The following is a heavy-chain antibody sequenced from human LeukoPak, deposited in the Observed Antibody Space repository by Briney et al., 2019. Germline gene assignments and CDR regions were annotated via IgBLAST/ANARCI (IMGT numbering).Heavy chain of an antibody. CDR1: GFTFSSYS. CDR2: ISYDGSNK. D-gene: IGHD6-13*01. V-gene: IGHV3-30*03. Sequence: EAGGSLRLSCAASGFTFSSYSMNWVRQAPGKGLEWVAVISYDGSNKYYADSVKGRFTISRDNARNSLYLQMNSLRAEDTAVYYCARDGVIPGYSSSWYGGPYYYYYYGMDVWGQGTTVTVSS. J-gene: IGHJ6*02. CDR3: ARDGVIPGYSSSWYGGPYYYYYYGMDV.